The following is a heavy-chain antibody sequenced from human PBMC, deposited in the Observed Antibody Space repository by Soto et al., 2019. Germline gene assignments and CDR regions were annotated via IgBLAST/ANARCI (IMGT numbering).Heavy chain of an antibody. CDR2: IWYDGSNK. V-gene: IGHV3-33*01. CDR1: GFTFSSYG. Sequence: QVQLVESGGGVVQPGRSLRLYCAASGFTFSSYGMHWVRQAPGKGLEWVGVIWYDGSNKYYADSVKGRFTISRDNSKNTLYLQMNSLRAEDTAVCYCARDILRGNRAYDYWGQGTLVTVSS. J-gene: IGHJ4*02. CDR3: ARDILRGNRAYDY. D-gene: IGHD3-10*01.